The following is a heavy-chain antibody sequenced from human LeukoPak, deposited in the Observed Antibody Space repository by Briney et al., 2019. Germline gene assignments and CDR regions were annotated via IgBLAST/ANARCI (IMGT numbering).Heavy chain of an antibody. CDR1: GFTFSSYS. J-gene: IGHJ4*02. CDR3: ARRGIAKSFDY. V-gene: IGHV3-21*04. D-gene: IGHD6-13*01. Sequence: GGSLRLSCAASGFTFSSYSMNWVRQAPGKGLEWVSSISSSSYIYYADSVKGRFTISRDNSKNTLYLQMNSLRAEDTAVYYCARRGIAKSFDYWGQGTLVTVSS. CDR2: ISSSSYI.